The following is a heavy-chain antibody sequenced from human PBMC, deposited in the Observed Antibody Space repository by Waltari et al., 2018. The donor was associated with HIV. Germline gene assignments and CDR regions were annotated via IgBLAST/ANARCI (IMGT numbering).Heavy chain of an antibody. CDR3: ARGPQDYPKYYFDY. D-gene: IGHD4-17*01. J-gene: IGHJ4*02. CDR2: MNPNSGNT. V-gene: IGHV1-8*01. CDR1: GYTFTSYD. Sequence: QVQPVQAGAEVKKPGASLRVSCKSSGYTFTSYDIYWVRTATGQGLEWLGWMNPNSGNTGYAQRFQGRVTMTRNTSISTAYMELSSLRSEDTAVYFCARGPQDYPKYYFDYWGQGTLVTVSS.